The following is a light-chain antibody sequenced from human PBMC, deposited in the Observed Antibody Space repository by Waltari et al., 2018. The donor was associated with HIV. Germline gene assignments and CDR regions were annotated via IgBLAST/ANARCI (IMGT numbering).Light chain of an antibody. J-gene: IGKJ1*01. CDR2: AAS. CDR1: QGLGSW. V-gene: IGKV1-12*01. CDR3: QQASSFPRT. Sequence: DIQMTQSPSSVSASVGDRVTNTCRASQGLGSWLAWYHQKPGKAPKRLFFAASRLQSVVPSRFSGSGSGTDFCLTIRSLQPEYFATYYCQQASSFPRTFGQGTKVEIK.